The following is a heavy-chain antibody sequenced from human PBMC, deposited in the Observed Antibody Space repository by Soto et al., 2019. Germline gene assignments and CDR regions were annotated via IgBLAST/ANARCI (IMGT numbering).Heavy chain of an antibody. D-gene: IGHD6-6*01. V-gene: IGHV4-38-2*01. Sequence: TSETLSLTCAVSGYSISSGYYWGWIRQPPGKGLEWIGSIYHSGSTYYNPSLKSRVTISVDTSKNQFSLKLSSVTAADTAVYYCARVTQQLDLDYWGQGTLVTVSS. CDR1: GYSISSGYY. CDR2: IYHSGST. J-gene: IGHJ4*02. CDR3: ARVTQQLDLDY.